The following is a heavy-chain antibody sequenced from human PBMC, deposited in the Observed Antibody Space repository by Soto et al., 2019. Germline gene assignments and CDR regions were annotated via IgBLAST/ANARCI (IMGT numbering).Heavy chain of an antibody. CDR3: ARAYGGKTALFDP. V-gene: IGHV3-53*01. J-gene: IGHJ5*02. D-gene: IGHD4-17*01. CDR2: IYTGGST. Sequence: RGSLRLSCAASGFTFSTYAMIRVRQAPGKGLEWVSVIYTGGSTYYADSVKGRFTFSRDNSKNTLYLQMNSLRAEDTAVYYCARAYGGKTALFDPWGQGTLVTVYS. CDR1: GFTFSTYA.